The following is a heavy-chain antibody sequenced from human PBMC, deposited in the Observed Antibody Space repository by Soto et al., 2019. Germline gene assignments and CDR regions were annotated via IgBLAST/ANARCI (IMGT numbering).Heavy chain of an antibody. Sequence: GGSLRLSCAASGFTFSSYSMNCVRQAPGKGLEWVAVISYDGSNKYYADSVKGRFTISRDNSKNTLYLQMNSLRAEDTAVYYCAKATATGGGAFDICGQGTMVTV. V-gene: IGHV3-30*18. CDR1: GFTFSSYS. D-gene: IGHD2-8*02. CDR3: AKATATGGGAFDI. J-gene: IGHJ3*02. CDR2: ISYDGSNK.